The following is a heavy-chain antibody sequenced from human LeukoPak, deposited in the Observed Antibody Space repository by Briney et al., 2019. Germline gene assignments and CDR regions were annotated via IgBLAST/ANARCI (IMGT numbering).Heavy chain of an antibody. CDR3: ARGDLVTTYYYYGMDV. V-gene: IGHV1-69*13. D-gene: IGHD4-17*01. Sequence: ASVKVSFKASGGTFSSYAISWVRQAPGQGLEWMGGIIPIFGTANYAQKFQGRVTITADESTSTAYMELSSLRSEDTAVYYCARGDLVTTYYYYGMDVWGQGTTVTVSS. CDR1: GGTFSSYA. J-gene: IGHJ6*02. CDR2: IIPIFGTA.